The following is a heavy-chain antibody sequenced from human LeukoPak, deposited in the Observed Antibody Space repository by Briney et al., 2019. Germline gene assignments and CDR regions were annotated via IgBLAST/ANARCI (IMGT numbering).Heavy chain of an antibody. V-gene: IGHV3-30*02. D-gene: IGHD6-19*01. CDR2: IRYDGSNK. CDR1: GFTVNTHY. Sequence: PGGSLRLSCVASGFTVNTHYMSWVRQAPGKGLAWVAFIRYDGSNKYYADSVKGRFTISRDNSKNTLYLQMNSLRAEDTAVYYCAKDYTGYSSGWYWAFDIWGQGTMVTVSS. CDR3: AKDYTGYSSGWYWAFDI. J-gene: IGHJ3*02.